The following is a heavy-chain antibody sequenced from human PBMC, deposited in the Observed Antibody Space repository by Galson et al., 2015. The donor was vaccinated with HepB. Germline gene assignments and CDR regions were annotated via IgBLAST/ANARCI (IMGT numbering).Heavy chain of an antibody. J-gene: IGHJ6*02. Sequence: SLRLSCAASGFTFSSYAMHWVRQAPGKGLEWVAVISYDGSNKYYADSVKGRFTISRDNSKNTLYLQMNSLRAEDTAVYYCARVGCSSTSCYAYYYYGMDVWGQGTTVTVSS. V-gene: IGHV3-30*04. CDR1: GFTFSSYA. CDR3: ARVGCSSTSCYAYYYYGMDV. CDR2: ISYDGSNK. D-gene: IGHD2-2*01.